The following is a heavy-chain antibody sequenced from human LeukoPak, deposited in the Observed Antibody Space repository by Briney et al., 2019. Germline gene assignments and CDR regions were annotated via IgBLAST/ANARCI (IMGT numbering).Heavy chain of an antibody. D-gene: IGHD5-24*01. CDR1: GSSISSSSYY. CDR2: IYYSGST. V-gene: IGHV4-39*07. J-gene: IGHJ4*02. CDR3: ARTEMATIGYYFDY. Sequence: PSETLSLTCTVSGSSISSSSYYWGWIRQPPGKGLEWIGSIYYSGSTYYNPSLKSRVTISVDTSKNQFSLKLSSVTAADTAVYYCARTEMATIGYYFDYWGQGTLVTVSS.